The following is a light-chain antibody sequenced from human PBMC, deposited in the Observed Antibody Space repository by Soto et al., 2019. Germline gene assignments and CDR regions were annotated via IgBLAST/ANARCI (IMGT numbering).Light chain of an antibody. Sequence: EIVLTQSPGTLSLSPGERATLSCRASQSIGSSYLAWYQKKPGQAPRLLIFGATTRATGIPDNFSGSGSRTDFTLTISRLEPEDFAVYYCQQFASLPWTFGQGTKVEV. CDR2: GAT. CDR3: QQFASLPWT. V-gene: IGKV3-20*01. J-gene: IGKJ1*01. CDR1: QSIGSSY.